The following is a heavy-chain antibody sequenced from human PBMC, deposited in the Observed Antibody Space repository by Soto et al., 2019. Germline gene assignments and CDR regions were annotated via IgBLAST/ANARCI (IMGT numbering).Heavy chain of an antibody. CDR3: ARTLYGDNVDY. J-gene: IGHJ4*02. CDR2: MNPNSGNT. V-gene: IGHV1-8*01. Sequence: ASVKVSCKASGYTFISDYINWVRQATGQGLEWMGWMNPNSGNTGYAQKFQGRVTMTRNTSIGTAYMELSSLRSEDTAVYYCARTLYGDNVDYWGQGTLVTVSS. CDR1: GYTFISDY. D-gene: IGHD4-17*01.